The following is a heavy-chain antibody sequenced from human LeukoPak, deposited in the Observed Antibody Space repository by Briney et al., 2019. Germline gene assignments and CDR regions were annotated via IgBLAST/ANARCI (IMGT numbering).Heavy chain of an antibody. V-gene: IGHV3-30*18. J-gene: IGHJ4*02. CDR2: ISYDGSNK. D-gene: IGHD7-27*01. CDR1: GFTFSSYG. Sequence: GGSLRLSCAASGFTFSSYGMHWVRQAPGKGLEWVAVISYDGSNKYYADSVKGRFTISRDNSKNTLYQQMNSLRAEDTAVYYCAKDRDGDLFDYWGQGTLVTVSS. CDR3: AKDRDGDLFDY.